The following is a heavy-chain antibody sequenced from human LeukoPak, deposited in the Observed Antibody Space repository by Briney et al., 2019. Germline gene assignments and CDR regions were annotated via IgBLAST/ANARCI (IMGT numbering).Heavy chain of an antibody. D-gene: IGHD4-11*01. CDR3: ARGGYSNYTPLDY. CDR2: IYYSGST. J-gene: IGHJ4*02. CDR1: GGSISSTTYY. Sequence: PSETLSLTCTVSGGSISSTTYYWGWIRQPPGKGLEWIGSIYYSGSTYYSPSLKSRVTISVNTSKKQFSLKLSSVTAADTAVYYCARGGYSNYTPLDYWGQGTLVTVSS. V-gene: IGHV4-39*07.